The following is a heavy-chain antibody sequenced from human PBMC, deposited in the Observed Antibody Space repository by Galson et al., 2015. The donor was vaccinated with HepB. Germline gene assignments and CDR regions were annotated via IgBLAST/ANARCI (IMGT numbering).Heavy chain of an antibody. Sequence: SLRLSCAASGFTFSNAWMNWVRQAPGKGLEWVGRIKSKTDGETTDYAAPVKGRFTISRDDSKNVLYLQVTSLRTEDTAVYYCTTDFVYYYDSSGYLIFGDFDIWGQGTMVTVSS. CDR3: TTDFVYYYDSSGYLIFGDFDI. V-gene: IGHV3-15*01. J-gene: IGHJ3*02. D-gene: IGHD3-22*01. CDR2: IKSKTDGETT. CDR1: GFTFSNAW.